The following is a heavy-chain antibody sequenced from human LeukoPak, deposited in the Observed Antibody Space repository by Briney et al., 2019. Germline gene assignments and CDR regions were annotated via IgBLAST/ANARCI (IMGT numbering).Heavy chain of an antibody. CDR3: ARVGGAPHRAFDI. V-gene: IGHV3-23*01. D-gene: IGHD1-26*01. CDR2: ISGSGGST. CDR1: GFTFSSYA. Sequence: PGGSLRLSCAASGFTFSSYAMSWVRQAPGKGLEWVSAISGSGGSTYYADSVKGRFTISRDNSKNTLYLQMNSLRAEDTAVYYCARVGGAPHRAFDIWGQGTMVTVSS. J-gene: IGHJ3*02.